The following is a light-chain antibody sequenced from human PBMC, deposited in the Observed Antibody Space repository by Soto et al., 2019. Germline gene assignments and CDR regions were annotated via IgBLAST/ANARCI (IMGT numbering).Light chain of an antibody. Sequence: QSALIQPPSASGSPGQSVTISCTGTSSDVGGYKYVSWYQQHPGKAPKLMIYEVSKRPSGVPDRFSGSKSGNTASLTVSGLQAEDEADYYCSSYAGSILGVFGGGTKLTVL. CDR2: EVS. CDR1: SSDVGGYKY. CDR3: SSYAGSILGV. V-gene: IGLV2-8*01. J-gene: IGLJ3*02.